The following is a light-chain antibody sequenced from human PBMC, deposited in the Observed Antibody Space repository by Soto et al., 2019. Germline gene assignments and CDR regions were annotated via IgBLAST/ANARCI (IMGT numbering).Light chain of an antibody. CDR3: QQYSTWPPRYT. V-gene: IGKV3-15*01. Sequence: EIVMTQSPATLSVPPGGRATLSCRASQSVSSYLAWYLQRPGQPPRLLIYRASTRATGIPASFSGSGSGTEFSLTISSLQSEDFAVYYCQQYSTWPPRYTFGQGTKLEI. CDR2: RAS. CDR1: QSVSSY. J-gene: IGKJ2*01.